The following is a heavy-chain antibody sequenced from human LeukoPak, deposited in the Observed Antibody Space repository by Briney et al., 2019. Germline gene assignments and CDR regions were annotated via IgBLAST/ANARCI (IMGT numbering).Heavy chain of an antibody. CDR1: GGSISSYY. Sequence: PSETLSLTCTVSGGSISSYYWSWIRQPPGKGLAWIGYIYYSGSTNYNPSLKSRVTISVDTSKNQFSLKLSSVTAADTAVYYGARGAAVRYSGYDSDYWGQGTLVTVSS. CDR2: IYYSGST. D-gene: IGHD5-12*01. CDR3: ARGAAVRYSGYDSDY. J-gene: IGHJ4*02. V-gene: IGHV4-59*01.